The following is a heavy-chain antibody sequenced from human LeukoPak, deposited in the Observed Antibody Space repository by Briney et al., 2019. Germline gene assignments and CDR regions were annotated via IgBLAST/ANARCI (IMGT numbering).Heavy chain of an antibody. V-gene: IGHV3-15*01. J-gene: IGHJ4*02. CDR1: GFTFSNAW. D-gene: IGHD3-22*01. Sequence: GGSLRLSCAASGFTFSNAWMSWVRQAPGKGLEWVGRIKSKTDGGTTDYAAPVKGRFTISRDDSKNTLYLQMNSLKTEDTAVYYCTTEASYYYDSSGYYPLDYWGQGTLATVSS. CDR2: IKSKTDGGTT. CDR3: TTEASYYYDSSGYYPLDY.